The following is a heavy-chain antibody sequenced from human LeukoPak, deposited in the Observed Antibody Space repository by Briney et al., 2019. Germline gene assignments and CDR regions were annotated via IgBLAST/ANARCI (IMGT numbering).Heavy chain of an antibody. CDR3: ARGGYYYDSSGYYFDY. D-gene: IGHD3-22*01. J-gene: IGHJ4*02. Sequence: PGGSLRLSCAASGFTFSSYAMHWVRQAPGKGLEWVAVVSYDGSNKYYADSVKGRFTISRDNSKNTLYLQMNGLRAEDTAVYYCARGGYYYDSSGYYFDYWGQGTLVTVSS. CDR1: GFTFSSYA. CDR2: VSYDGSNK. V-gene: IGHV3-30*01.